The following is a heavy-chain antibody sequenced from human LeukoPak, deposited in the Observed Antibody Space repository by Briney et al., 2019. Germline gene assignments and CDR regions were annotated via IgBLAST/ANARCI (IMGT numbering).Heavy chain of an antibody. D-gene: IGHD3-10*01. J-gene: IGHJ4*02. V-gene: IGHV1-69*04. CDR1: GGTFSSYA. CDR3: ARVHLGGYYGSGRTYYFDY. CDR2: IIPILGIA. Sequence: SVKASCKASGGTFSSYAISWVRQAPGQGLEWMGRIIPILGIANYAQKLQGRVTMTTDTSTSTAYMELRSLRSDDTAVYYCARVHLGGYYGSGRTYYFDYWGQGTLVTVSS.